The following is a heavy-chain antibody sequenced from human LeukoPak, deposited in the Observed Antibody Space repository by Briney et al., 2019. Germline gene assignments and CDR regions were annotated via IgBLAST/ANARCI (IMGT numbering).Heavy chain of an antibody. CDR3: ASEGGPSSSWFLHWFDP. Sequence: RGCLSLACPPSGFTFVSYTMNWFRPPPGRVLEWVSSTSSSSSYMYFADSVKRRFTISRDNAKNSLYLQMNSLRAEDTAVYYCASEGGPSSSWFLHWFDPWGQGTLVTVSS. J-gene: IGHJ5*02. D-gene: IGHD6-13*01. CDR1: GFTFVSYT. CDR2: TSSSSSYM. V-gene: IGHV3-21*01.